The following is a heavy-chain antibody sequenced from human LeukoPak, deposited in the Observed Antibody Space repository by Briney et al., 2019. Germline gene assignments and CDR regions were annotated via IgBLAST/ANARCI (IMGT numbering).Heavy chain of an antibody. V-gene: IGHV3-7*01. D-gene: IGHD2-2*01. CDR1: GFTFSSYG. CDR2: TKQDGSEK. CDR3: ARERNVAVVTAFDV. Sequence: GGSLRLSCAASGFTFSSYGMHWVRQAPGKGLEWEANTKQDGSEKYYLDSVKGRFTISRDNAKNSLYLQMNTLRPEDTAVYYCARERNVAVVTAFDVWGQGTMVTVSS. J-gene: IGHJ3*01.